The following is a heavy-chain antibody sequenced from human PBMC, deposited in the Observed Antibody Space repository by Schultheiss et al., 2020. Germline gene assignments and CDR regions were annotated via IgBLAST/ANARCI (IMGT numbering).Heavy chain of an antibody. CDR3: AKDLGITGTATLDY. D-gene: IGHD1-7*01. CDR1: GFTFSDYY. V-gene: IGHV3-15*01. J-gene: IGHJ4*02. CDR2: IKSKTDGGTT. Sequence: GGSLRLSCAASGFTFSDYYMSWFRQAPGKGLEWVGRIKSKTDGGTTDYAAPVKGRFTISRDDSKNTLYLQMNSLKTEDTAVYYCAKDLGITGTATLDYWGQGTLVTVSS.